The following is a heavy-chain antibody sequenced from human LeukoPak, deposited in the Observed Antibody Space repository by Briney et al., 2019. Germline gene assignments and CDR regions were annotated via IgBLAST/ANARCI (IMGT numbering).Heavy chain of an antibody. CDR2: IDDAGSGT. CDR3: ATVFDL. CDR1: GFTVTSNW. V-gene: IGHV3-74*01. J-gene: IGHJ4*02. Sequence: GGSLRLSCAASGFTVTSNWIHWVRQAPGKGLVWVSRIDDAGSGTSYADSVKGRFTISRDTAKNTVYLQMNSLRVDDTAVYYCATVFDLWGQGTLVTVSS.